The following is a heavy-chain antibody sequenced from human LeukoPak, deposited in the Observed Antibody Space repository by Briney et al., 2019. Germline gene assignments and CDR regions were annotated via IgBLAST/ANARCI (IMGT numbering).Heavy chain of an antibody. Sequence: PSETLSLTCAVSGYSISNGYYWGWIRQPPGKGLEWIGSIYHSGSTYYNPSLKSRVTISVDTSKNQFSLKLSSVTAADTAVYCCARDQGYCSGGSCYYYWYFDLWGRGTLVTVFS. CDR2: IYHSGST. J-gene: IGHJ2*01. CDR1: GYSISNGYY. D-gene: IGHD2-15*01. CDR3: ARDQGYCSGGSCYYYWYFDL. V-gene: IGHV4-38-2*02.